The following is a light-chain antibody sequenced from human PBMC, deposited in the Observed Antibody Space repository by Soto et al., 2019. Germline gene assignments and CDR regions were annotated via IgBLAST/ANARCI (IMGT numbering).Light chain of an antibody. CDR1: SSNIGAGYD. V-gene: IGLV1-40*01. Sequence: QSVLTQPPSVSGVPGQRVTIFCTGSSSNIGAGYDVHWYQQLPGTAPKLLIFGNNNRPSGVPDRFSGSKSGTSASLAITGLQAEDEATYYCQSYDSGLPWVFGGGTKVTVL. J-gene: IGLJ3*02. CDR2: GNN. CDR3: QSYDSGLPWV.